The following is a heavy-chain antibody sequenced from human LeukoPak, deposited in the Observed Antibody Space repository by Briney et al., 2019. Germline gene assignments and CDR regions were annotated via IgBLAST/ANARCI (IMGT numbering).Heavy chain of an antibody. CDR2: IWYDGSNK. V-gene: IGHV3-33*01. Sequence: GGSLRLSCAASGFTFSSYGMHWVRQAPGKGLEWVAVIWYDGSNKYYADSVKGRFTISRDNSKNTLYLQMNSLRAEDTAVYYCARDWAAAAGTIDYWGRGTLVTVSS. D-gene: IGHD6-13*01. CDR3: ARDWAAAAGTIDY. J-gene: IGHJ4*02. CDR1: GFTFSSYG.